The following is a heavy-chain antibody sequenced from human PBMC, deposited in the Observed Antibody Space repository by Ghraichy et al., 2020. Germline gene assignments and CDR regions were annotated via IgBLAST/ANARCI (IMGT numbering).Heavy chain of an antibody. CDR2: ITSSGRSI. CDR1: GFTFSSYN. Sequence: GRSLRLSCVGSGFTFSSYNMNWVRQSPGKGLEWVSYITSSGRSIFYADSVKGRFTISRDNAKNSLSLQMNSLRDEDTAVYYCARASIVVRFYYYDGMDVWGQGTTVTVSS. V-gene: IGHV3-48*02. D-gene: IGHD2-21*01. CDR3: ARASIVVRFYYYDGMDV. J-gene: IGHJ6*02.